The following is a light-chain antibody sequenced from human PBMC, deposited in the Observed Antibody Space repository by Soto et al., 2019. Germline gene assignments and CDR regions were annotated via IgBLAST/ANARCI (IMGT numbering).Light chain of an antibody. CDR1: QSISTW. V-gene: IGKV1-5*03. J-gene: IGKJ1*01. CDR3: QRDNSFPFT. CDR2: KTS. Sequence: DIQMTQSPSTLPASVGDRVTITCRASQSISTWLAWFQQNPGKAPKLLIYKTSSFQSGVPSRVNGSGSGTEVTLTISSLQPDDFATYDCQRDNSFPFTLGQGTKVEIK.